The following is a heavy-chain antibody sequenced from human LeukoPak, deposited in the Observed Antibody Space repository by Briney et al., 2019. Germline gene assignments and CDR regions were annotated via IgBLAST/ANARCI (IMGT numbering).Heavy chain of an antibody. CDR3: ASSSSGWEQRAPFDY. CDR1: GGTFNNDG. V-gene: IGHV1-69*04. J-gene: IGHJ4*02. D-gene: IGHD6-19*01. CDR2: IIPALNIV. Sequence: ASVKVSCKAHGGTFNNDGISWVRQAPGQGLEWMGRIIPALNIVNYAQKFQGRVTITADKFTNTAYMELSSLRSEDTAVYYCASSSSGWEQRAPFDYWGQGTQVTVSS.